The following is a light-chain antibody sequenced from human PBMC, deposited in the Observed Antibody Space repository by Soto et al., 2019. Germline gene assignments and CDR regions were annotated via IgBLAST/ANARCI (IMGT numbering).Light chain of an antibody. CDR3: LLYGSSPTIT. J-gene: IGKJ5*01. V-gene: IGKV3-20*01. CDR2: RAS. CDR1: QSVSCSY. Sequence: IVLTQPPGTLSFSPGERATLSCRASQSVSCSYLAWYQQKPGQAPRLLIYRASSRATGLPDRFRGSGSETDFTLGISRLEPEDFAVYCCLLYGSSPTITFGQGTRLHI.